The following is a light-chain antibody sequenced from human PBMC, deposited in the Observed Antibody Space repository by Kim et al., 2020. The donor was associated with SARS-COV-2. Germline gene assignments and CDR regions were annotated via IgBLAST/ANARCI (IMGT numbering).Light chain of an antibody. J-gene: IGKJ4*01. Sequence: RATLSCRASQGVDTNYLAWYQQKPGQAPRLLIYGASRRATDNPNRFSGSGSGTDFTLTISRLEPEDFAVYYCQQYDGLPTFGGGTKVDIK. CDR1: QGVDTNY. CDR3: QQYDGLPT. CDR2: GAS. V-gene: IGKV3-20*01.